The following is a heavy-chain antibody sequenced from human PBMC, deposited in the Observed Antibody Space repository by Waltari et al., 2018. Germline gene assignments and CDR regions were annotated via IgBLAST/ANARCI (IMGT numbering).Heavy chain of an antibody. CDR3: ARISSGDRAFDS. CDR2: MFHEGIG. J-gene: IGHJ5*01. CDR1: GYSISNGYY. Sequence: QVRLEESGPRLGKASETLSLTCPVSGYSISNGYYWGWIRQCPGGGLAWIGNMFHEGIGYDNPSLRSRVSISLDTSKNQLSLRLNSVTAADTATSYCARISSGDRAFDSWGHGSPVIVS. D-gene: IGHD2-21*01. V-gene: IGHV4-38-2*01.